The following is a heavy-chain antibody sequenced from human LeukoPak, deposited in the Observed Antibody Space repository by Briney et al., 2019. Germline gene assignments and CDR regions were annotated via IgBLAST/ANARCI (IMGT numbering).Heavy chain of an antibody. CDR3: AKRSDYGGNWSYLDC. Sequence: PGGSLRLSCAASGFTFGSNGMIWVRQAPGKGLEWVSTISGGGGTTNYADSVKGRFTISRDNSKSTLYLQMNSLRAEDTAVYYCAKRSDYGGNWSYLDCWGQGTLVTVSS. CDR2: ISGGGGTT. CDR1: GFTFGSNG. V-gene: IGHV3-23*01. J-gene: IGHJ4*02. D-gene: IGHD4-23*01.